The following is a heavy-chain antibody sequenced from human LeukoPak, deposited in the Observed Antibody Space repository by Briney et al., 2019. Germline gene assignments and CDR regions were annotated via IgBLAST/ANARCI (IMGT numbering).Heavy chain of an antibody. CDR3: AKDILSSCGGDCFNYYYYGMDV. V-gene: IGHV3-43*02. CDR1: ASTFDDYA. J-gene: IGHJ6*02. CDR2: ISGEVGST. D-gene: IGHD2-21*02. Sequence: GRSLRLSCAVSASTFDDYAMHWVRQAPGGGLGWVSLISGEVGSTYYADSVKGRFTISRDNRKNSLYLQMNSMRTEDTALYSCAKDILSSCGGDCFNYYYYGMDVWGQGTTVTVSS.